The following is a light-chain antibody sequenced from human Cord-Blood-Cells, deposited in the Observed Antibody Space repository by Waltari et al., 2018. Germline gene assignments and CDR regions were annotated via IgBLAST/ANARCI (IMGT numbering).Light chain of an antibody. Sequence: ELVMTQSPATLSLSPGDRATLSCRASPSGSSNLAWYQEKPGQAPRLLNYGAATRATGIPARFSGSGSGTEFTLTISSLQSEDFAVYYCQQYNNWPPWTFGQGTKVEIK. CDR1: PSGSSN. CDR3: QQYNNWPPWT. V-gene: IGKV3-15*01. J-gene: IGKJ1*01. CDR2: GAA.